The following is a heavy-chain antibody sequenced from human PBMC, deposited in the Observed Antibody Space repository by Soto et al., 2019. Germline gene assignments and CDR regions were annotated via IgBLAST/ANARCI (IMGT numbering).Heavy chain of an antibody. J-gene: IGHJ6*03. CDR2: IYSGGST. D-gene: IGHD2-2*02. CDR1: GFTVSSNY. V-gene: IGHV3-53*04. CDR3: ARGLYPYYYYYMDV. Sequence: PGGSLRLSCAASGFTVSSNYMSRVRQAPGKGLEWVSVIYSGGSTYYADSVKGRFTISRHNSKNTLYLQMNSLRAEDTAVYYCARGLYPYYYYYMDVWGKGTTVTVSS.